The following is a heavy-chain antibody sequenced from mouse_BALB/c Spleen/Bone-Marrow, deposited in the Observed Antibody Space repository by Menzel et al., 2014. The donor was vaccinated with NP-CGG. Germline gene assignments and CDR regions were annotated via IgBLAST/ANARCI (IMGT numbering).Heavy chain of an antibody. CDR3: ARLRYYGYMAY. V-gene: IGHV4-1*02. CDR2: INPDSSTI. J-gene: IGHJ4*01. Sequence: EVHLVESGGGLVQPGGSLKLSCAASGFDFSRFWMTWVRQAPGKGLEWIGEINPDSSTINYTPSLKDKFIISRGNAKNTLYLQMSKVRSEDTALYYCARLRYYGYMAYWGQGTSVTVSS. D-gene: IGHD1-2*01. CDR1: GFDFSRFW.